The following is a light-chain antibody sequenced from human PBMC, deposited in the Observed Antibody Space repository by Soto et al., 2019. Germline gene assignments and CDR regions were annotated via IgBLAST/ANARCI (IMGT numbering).Light chain of an antibody. V-gene: IGKV1-39*01. CDR2: AAS. CDR1: QSISSY. J-gene: IGKJ1*01. Sequence: DIQMTQSPSSLSASVGDRVTIICRASQSISSYLNWYQQKKGKAPKILIYAASSLQSGVPSRFSGSGSGTDFTLTISSLQPEDFETYYCQQSYSNPRTFGQGTKVDIK. CDR3: QQSYSNPRT.